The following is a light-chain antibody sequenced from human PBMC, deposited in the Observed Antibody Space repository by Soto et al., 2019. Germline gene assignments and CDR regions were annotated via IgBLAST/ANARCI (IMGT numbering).Light chain of an antibody. V-gene: IGLV2-11*01. J-gene: IGLJ3*02. Sequence: QSVLTQPRSVSGSPGQSVTISCTGSNRDVGLYNYVSWYQQHPGKAPKLIIYDVSKRPSGVPDRFSGSKSGNTASLIISGLQAEYEADYSCCSYAGNYLLLFGGGTKLTVL. CDR1: NRDVGLYNY. CDR3: CSYAGNYLLL. CDR2: DVS.